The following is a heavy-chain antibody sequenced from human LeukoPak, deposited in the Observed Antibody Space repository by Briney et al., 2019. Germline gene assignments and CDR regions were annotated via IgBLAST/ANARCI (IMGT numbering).Heavy chain of an antibody. V-gene: IGHV7-4-1*02. CDR3: ARVVVPAAIRGYYYYGMDA. CDR1: GYTFTSYA. Sequence: ASVKVSCKASGYTFTSYAMNWVRQAPGQGLEWMGWINTNTGNPTYAQGFTGRFVFSLDTSVSTAYLQISSLKAEDTAVYYCARVVVPAAIRGYYYYGMDAWGQGTTVTVSS. CDR2: INTNTGNP. D-gene: IGHD2-2*02. J-gene: IGHJ6*02.